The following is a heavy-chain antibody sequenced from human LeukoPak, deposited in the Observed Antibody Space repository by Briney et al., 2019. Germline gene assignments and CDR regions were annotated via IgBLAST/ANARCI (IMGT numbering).Heavy chain of an antibody. CDR2: INPNSGGT. CDR1: GYTCTDYY. Sequence: GASVKASCKASGYTCTDYYMHWVRQAPGQGLEWMGWINPNSGGTNYAQKFQGRVTMTRDTSIATAYMELSRLRSDDTAVYYCAREYDYGDGFDYWGQGTLVTVSS. CDR3: AREYDYGDGFDY. V-gene: IGHV1-2*02. J-gene: IGHJ4*02. D-gene: IGHD4-17*01.